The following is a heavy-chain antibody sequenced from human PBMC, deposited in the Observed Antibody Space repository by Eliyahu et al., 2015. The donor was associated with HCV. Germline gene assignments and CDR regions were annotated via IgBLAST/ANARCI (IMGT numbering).Heavy chain of an antibody. D-gene: IGHD3-10*01. CDR2: IDPSDSYT. CDR1: YW. J-gene: IGHJ4*02. CDR3: ARLPRNYFGSGSYYNYYFDY. V-gene: IGHV5-10-1*01. Sequence: YWISWVRQMPGKGLEWMGRIDPSDSYTNYSPSFQGHVTISADKSISTAYLQWSSLRASDTAMYYCARLPRNYFGSGSYYNYYFDYWGQGTLVTVSS.